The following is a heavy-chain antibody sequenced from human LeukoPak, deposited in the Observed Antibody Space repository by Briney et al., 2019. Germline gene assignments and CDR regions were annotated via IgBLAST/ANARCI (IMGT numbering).Heavy chain of an antibody. CDR3: TRERMYSGSGSTYPYYDY. D-gene: IGHD3-10*01. V-gene: IGHV3-7*01. J-gene: IGHJ4*02. CDR1: GFTFSSYW. Sequence: GGSLRLSCAASGFTFSSYWMSWVRQSPGKGLEWVANIKPDGSEKYFMDSVKGRFTISRDNAKNALYLEMNSLRAEDTAEYFCTRERMYSGSGSTYPYYDYWGQGTLVTVSS. CDR2: IKPDGSEK.